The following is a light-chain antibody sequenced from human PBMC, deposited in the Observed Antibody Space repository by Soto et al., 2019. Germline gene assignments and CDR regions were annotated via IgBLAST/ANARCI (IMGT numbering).Light chain of an antibody. CDR2: ENN. J-gene: IGLJ1*01. Sequence: QSVLTQAPSVSAAPGQKVTISCSGSSSNIGNNYVSWYQQLPGTAPKLIIYENNKRPSGIPDRFSGSKSGTSATLGITGLQTGDEADYYCGTWDSSLSATYVFGTGTKVTVL. CDR1: SSNIGNNY. V-gene: IGLV1-51*02. CDR3: GTWDSSLSATYV.